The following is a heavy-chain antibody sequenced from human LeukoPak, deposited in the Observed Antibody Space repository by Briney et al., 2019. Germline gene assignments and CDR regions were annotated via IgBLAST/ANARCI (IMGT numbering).Heavy chain of an antibody. CDR1: GYPFTRNY. J-gene: IGHJ4*02. V-gene: IGHV1-46*01. CDR3: ARLIGDYADTARSSYWHGHLDY. CDR2: IDPSGGGT. Sequence: ASVKVSCKTSGYPFTRNYIHWIRQAPGQGLEWTGMIDPSGGGTIYAQKFQGRVTMTGDTSTSTVYMELSSLRSEDTAVYFCARLIGDYADTARSSYWHGHLDYWGQGALVFVSS. D-gene: IGHD5-18*01.